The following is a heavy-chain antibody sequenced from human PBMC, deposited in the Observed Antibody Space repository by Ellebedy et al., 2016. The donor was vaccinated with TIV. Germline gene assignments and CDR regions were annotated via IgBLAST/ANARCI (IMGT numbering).Heavy chain of an antibody. Sequence: PGGSLRLSCAASGFTFSNAWMNWVRQAPGKGLEWVGRIKSKTDGGPTDYAAPVKGRFTTSRDDSKNTLYLQMNSLKTEDTAVYYCTTDSGYDFWSGYYVVPDYWGQGTLVTVSS. D-gene: IGHD3-3*01. V-gene: IGHV3-15*07. CDR1: GFTFSNAW. CDR2: IKSKTDGGPT. J-gene: IGHJ4*02. CDR3: TTDSGYDFWSGYYVVPDY.